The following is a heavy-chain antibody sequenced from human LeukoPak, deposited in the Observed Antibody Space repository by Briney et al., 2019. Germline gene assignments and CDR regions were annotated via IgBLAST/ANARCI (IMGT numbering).Heavy chain of an antibody. CDR1: GYTFTMYY. V-gene: IGHV1-46*01. Sequence: ASVKVSCKASGYTFTMYYIHWVRQAPGQGLEWMGMINPSDGATTYAQRFQGRVTMTRDMSTTTVYMDMRSLRSEDTAVYFCARDQGGGLSANVGGLFASYYTYYYMDVWGRGTTVTVSS. J-gene: IGHJ6*03. CDR3: ARDQGGGLSANVGGLFASYYTYYYMDV. CDR2: INPSDGAT. D-gene: IGHD3-10*01.